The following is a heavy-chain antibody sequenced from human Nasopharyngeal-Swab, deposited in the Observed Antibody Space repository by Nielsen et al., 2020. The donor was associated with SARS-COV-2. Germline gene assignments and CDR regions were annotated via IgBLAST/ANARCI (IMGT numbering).Heavy chain of an antibody. J-gene: IGHJ6*02. CDR1: VGTFSSHA. Sequence: SVNVSCKDSVGTFSSHAISWVRQAPGHGLEWMGRIIPILGIANYAQKFQGRVTINADKSTSTAYMELSSLRSEDTAVYYCARDREVPAAMYYYYGMDVWGQGTTVTVSS. V-gene: IGHV1-69*04. D-gene: IGHD2-2*01. CDR3: ARDREVPAAMYYYYGMDV. CDR2: IIPILGIA.